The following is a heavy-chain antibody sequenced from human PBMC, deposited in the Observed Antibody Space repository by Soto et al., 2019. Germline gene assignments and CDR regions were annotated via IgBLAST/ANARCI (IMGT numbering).Heavy chain of an antibody. CDR1: GFTFSNYA. CDR3: ASVVWVGKNGFDI. D-gene: IGHD2-15*01. J-gene: IGHJ3*02. CDR2: ISSGGTTP. Sequence: GGSLRLSCAASGFTFSNYAMTWVRQAPGRGLEWISGISSGGTTPYYADSVKGRFTISRDNSKNTLYLRMSSLRADDTALYYCASVVWVGKNGFDIWGQGTMVTVSS. V-gene: IGHV3-23*01.